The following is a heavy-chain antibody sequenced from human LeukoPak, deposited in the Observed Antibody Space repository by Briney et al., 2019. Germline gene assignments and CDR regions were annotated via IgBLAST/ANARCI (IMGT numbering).Heavy chain of an antibody. V-gene: IGHV3-21*01. CDR1: GFTFSSYS. J-gene: IGHJ4*02. Sequence: GGSLRLSCAASGFTFSSYSMNWVRQAPGKGLEWVSSISSSSSYIYYADSVKGRFTISRDNAKNSLYLQMNSLRAEDTAVYHRAKVPVAGIPYWGQGTLVTVSS. CDR3: AKVPVAGIPY. CDR2: ISSSSSYI. D-gene: IGHD6-19*01.